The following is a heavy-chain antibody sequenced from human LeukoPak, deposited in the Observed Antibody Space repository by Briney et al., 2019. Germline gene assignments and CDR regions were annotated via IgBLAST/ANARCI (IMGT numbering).Heavy chain of an antibody. CDR3: ARGRGSGWSDY. CDR2: IYYSGST. D-gene: IGHD6-19*01. CDR1: GGSISSSSYY. J-gene: IGHJ4*02. V-gene: IGHV4-39*07. Sequence: SETLSLTCTVSGGSISSSSYYWGWIRQPPGKGLEWIGSIYYSGSTYYNPSLKSRVTISVDTSKNQFSLKLSSVTAADTAVYYCARGRGSGWSDYWGQGTLVTVSS.